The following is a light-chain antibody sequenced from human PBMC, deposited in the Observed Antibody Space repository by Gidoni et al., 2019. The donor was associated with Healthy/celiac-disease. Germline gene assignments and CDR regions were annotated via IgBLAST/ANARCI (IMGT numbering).Light chain of an antibody. CDR1: QSVSSSY. V-gene: IGKV3-20*01. CDR3: QQYGSSPVGT. CDR2: GAS. J-gene: IGKJ3*01. Sequence: DIVLTQSPGTLSLSPGERATLSCRASQSVSSSYLAWYQQQPGQAPRLLIYGASSRATGIPDRFSGSGSGTGFTLTISRLEPEDFAVYFCQQYGSSPVGTFGPWDQSRYQT.